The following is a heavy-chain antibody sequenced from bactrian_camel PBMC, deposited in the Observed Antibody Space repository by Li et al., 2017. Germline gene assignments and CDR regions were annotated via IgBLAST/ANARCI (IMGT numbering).Heavy chain of an antibody. V-gene: IGHV3S44*01. Sequence: VQLVESGGGLVQPGGSLRLSCAASGFSFARSCVAWFRQAPGKEREGVAANDADGRTSYTESVKGRFTISQDNSKNLLYLQMNSLKPDDSAMYYCAAGTSRGVMSRCLYNDYHLRSYWGQGTQVTVS. CDR3: AAGTSRGVMSRCLYNDYHLRSY. J-gene: IGHJ4*01. CDR2: NDADGRT. CDR1: GFSFARSC. D-gene: IGHD4*01.